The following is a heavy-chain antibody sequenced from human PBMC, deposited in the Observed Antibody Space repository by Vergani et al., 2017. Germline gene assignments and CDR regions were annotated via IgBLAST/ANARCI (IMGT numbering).Heavy chain of an antibody. D-gene: IGHD5-24*01. CDR2: IYYSGST. J-gene: IGHJ4*02. V-gene: IGHV4-61*01. Sequence: PLPASGPGLVKTSETLSLTCTVSGGSVSSGSYYWSWIRRPPGKGLEWIGYIYYSGSTNYNPSLKSRVTISVDTSKNQFSLKLSSVTAADTAVYYCARGREERWLQSQFDYWGQGTLVTVSS. CDR3: ARGREERWLQSQFDY. CDR1: GGSVSSGSYY.